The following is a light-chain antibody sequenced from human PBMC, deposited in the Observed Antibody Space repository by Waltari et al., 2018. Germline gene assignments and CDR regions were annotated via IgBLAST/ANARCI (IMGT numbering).Light chain of an antibody. CDR3: QQRNNWPLS. V-gene: IGKV3-11*01. CDR1: QSFNNY. CDR2: DAS. Sequence: EIVLTQSPATLSLSPGERAVLSCRASQSFNNYLAWYQQKPGQAPRLLIYDASKRATGIPARFSASGSGTDFTLTISSLEPEDSAVYYCQQRNNWPLSFGGGTKVEIK. J-gene: IGKJ4*01.